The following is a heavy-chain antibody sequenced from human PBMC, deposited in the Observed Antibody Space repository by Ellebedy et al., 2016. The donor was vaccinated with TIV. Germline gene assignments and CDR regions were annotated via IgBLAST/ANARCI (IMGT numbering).Heavy chain of an antibody. CDR3: ARGPPMAMDV. Sequence: GGSLRLXXAASGFTFSRYGMHWVRQAPGKGLEWVAAVWYDGCNKYYAESVKGRFTISRDNSKNTLYLQMNSLRAEDTAVYYCARGPPMAMDVWGQGTTVTVSS. J-gene: IGHJ6*02. V-gene: IGHV3-33*01. CDR2: VWYDGCNK. D-gene: IGHD3-10*01. CDR1: GFTFSRYG.